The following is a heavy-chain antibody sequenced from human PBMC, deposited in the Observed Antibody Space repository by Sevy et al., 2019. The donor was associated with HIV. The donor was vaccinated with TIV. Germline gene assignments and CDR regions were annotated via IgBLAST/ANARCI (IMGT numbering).Heavy chain of an antibody. CDR1: GFTFSNYD. CDR2: ISSDSSRI. V-gene: IGHV3-48*01. D-gene: IGHD5-12*01. CDR3: AREGGYTDQGMDV. J-gene: IGHJ6*02. Sequence: GESLKISCAASGFTFSNYDMNWVRQAPGKGVEWGSYISSDSSRIYYADSVKGRLTISRDNAKNSLYVQMNRVRAEDTAVYYCAREGGYTDQGMDVWGQGTTVTVSS.